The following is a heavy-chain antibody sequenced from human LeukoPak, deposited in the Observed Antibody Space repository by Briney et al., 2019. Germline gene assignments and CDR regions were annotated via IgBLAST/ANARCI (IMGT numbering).Heavy chain of an antibody. CDR2: ISGSGGST. CDR3: ARVVAAREYYYYYMDV. V-gene: IGHV3-23*01. D-gene: IGHD2-15*01. Sequence: GGSLRLSCAASGFTFSSYAMSWVRQAPGKGLEWVSAISGSGGSTYYADSVKGRFTISRDNSKNTLYLQMNSLRAEDTAVYYCARVVAAREYYYYYMDVWGKGTTVTISS. CDR1: GFTFSSYA. J-gene: IGHJ6*03.